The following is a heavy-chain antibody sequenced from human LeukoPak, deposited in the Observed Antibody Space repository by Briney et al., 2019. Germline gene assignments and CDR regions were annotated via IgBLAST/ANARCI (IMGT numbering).Heavy chain of an antibody. V-gene: IGHV3-33*01. Sequence: PGGSLRLSCAASGFTFSSYGMHWVRQAPGKGLEWVAVIWYDGSNKYYADSVKGRFTISRDNSKSTLYLQMNSLRAEDTAVYYCARDMYSSGWEGSFDYWGQGTLVTVSS. CDR1: GFTFSSYG. CDR2: IWYDGSNK. D-gene: IGHD6-19*01. J-gene: IGHJ4*02. CDR3: ARDMYSSGWEGSFDY.